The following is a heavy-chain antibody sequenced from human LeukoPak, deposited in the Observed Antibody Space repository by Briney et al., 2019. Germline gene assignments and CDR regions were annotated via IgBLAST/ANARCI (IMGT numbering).Heavy chain of an antibody. CDR2: ISGSGGST. CDR1: GFTFSNYA. D-gene: IGHD5-18*01. Sequence: PGGSLRLSCAASGFTFSNYAMSWALQAPGKGLEWVSAISGSGGSTYYADSVKGRFTISRDNSKITLYLQMNSLRAEDTAVYYCTKGTIWLPFDYWGQGTLVTVSS. J-gene: IGHJ4*02. CDR3: TKGTIWLPFDY. V-gene: IGHV3-23*01.